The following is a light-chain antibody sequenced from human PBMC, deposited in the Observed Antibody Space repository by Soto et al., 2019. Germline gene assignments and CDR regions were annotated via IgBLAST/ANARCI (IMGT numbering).Light chain of an antibody. CDR2: KAS. J-gene: IGKJ1*01. Sequence: DIQVTQSPTTLSASVGDSVTITCRTSHSVSSWLAWYQHKLGKAPKLLIYKASTLESGAPARFSGSGTGTEFALTINSLQADDFATYYCQQYDNYPRTFGQGTKV. CDR1: HSVSSW. V-gene: IGKV1-5*03. CDR3: QQYDNYPRT.